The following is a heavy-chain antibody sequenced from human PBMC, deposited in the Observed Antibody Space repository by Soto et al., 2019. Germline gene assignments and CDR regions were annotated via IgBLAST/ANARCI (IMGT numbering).Heavy chain of an antibody. Sequence: QVQLVQSGAEVKKPGSSVKVSCKASGGTFSSYAISWVRQAPGQGLEWMGGIIPIFGTADYAQKFQGRVTITADESTSTAYMELSSLRSEDTAVYYCASKIAARGYYYYGMDVWGQGTTVTVSS. D-gene: IGHD6-6*01. CDR1: GGTFSSYA. J-gene: IGHJ6*02. CDR2: IIPIFGTA. CDR3: ASKIAARGYYYYGMDV. V-gene: IGHV1-69*01.